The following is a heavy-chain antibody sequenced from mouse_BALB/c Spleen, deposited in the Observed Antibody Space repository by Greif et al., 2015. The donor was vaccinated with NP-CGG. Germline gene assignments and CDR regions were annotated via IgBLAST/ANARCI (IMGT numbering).Heavy chain of an antibody. V-gene: IGHV1-14*01. J-gene: IGHJ3*01. D-gene: IGHD2-1*01. CDR3: ARSGNYAWFAY. CDR2: INPYNDGT. CDR1: GYTFTSYV. Sequence: VQLKESGPELVKPGASVKMSCKASGYTFTSYVMHWVKQKPGQGLEWIGYINPYNDGTKYNEKFKGKATLTSDKSSSTAYMELSSLTSEDSAVYYCARSGNYAWFAYWGQGTLVTVSA.